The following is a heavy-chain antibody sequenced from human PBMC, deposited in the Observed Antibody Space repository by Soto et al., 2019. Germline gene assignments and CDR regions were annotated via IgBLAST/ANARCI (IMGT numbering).Heavy chain of an antibody. Sequence: QVQLVQSGAEVKKPGSSVKVSCKASGGTFSSYAISWVRQAPGQGLEWMGGIIPISDTTNYAQKFQGRVTITAYESTSTADMELSSLRSEYTAVYYCARSQGSSTSLEIYYYYYYGMDVWGQGTTVTVSS. D-gene: IGHD2-2*01. V-gene: IGHV1-69*01. CDR1: GGTFSSYA. J-gene: IGHJ6*02. CDR2: IIPISDTT. CDR3: ARSQGSSTSLEIYYYYYYGMDV.